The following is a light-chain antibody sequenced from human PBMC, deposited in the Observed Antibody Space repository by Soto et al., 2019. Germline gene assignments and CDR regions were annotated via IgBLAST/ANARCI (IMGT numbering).Light chain of an antibody. V-gene: IGKV1-9*01. CDR2: AAS. Sequence: IELTQSPSFLSASVGDRVTITCRASQGISSYLAWYQQKPGKAPKLLIYAASTLQSGVPSRFSSGGAATAYSLTTNSRLEAEDVAVYYCQHYGSSRGTFGQGTKVDI. CDR3: QHYGSSRGT. J-gene: IGKJ1*01. CDR1: QGISSY.